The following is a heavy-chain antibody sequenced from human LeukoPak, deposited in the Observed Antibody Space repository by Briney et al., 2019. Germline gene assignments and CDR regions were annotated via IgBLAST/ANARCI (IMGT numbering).Heavy chain of an antibody. Sequence: GGSLRLSCAASGFSFSTYGMHWVRQAPGKGLEWVAIVWFDGSKEYYADSVKDRFTISRDNSKNTPYLQMSSLRAEDTAVYYCARDRGDYYYLDYWGQGTLVTVSS. D-gene: IGHD3-3*01. J-gene: IGHJ4*02. CDR2: VWFDGSKE. CDR3: ARDRGDYYYLDY. V-gene: IGHV3-33*01. CDR1: GFSFSTYG.